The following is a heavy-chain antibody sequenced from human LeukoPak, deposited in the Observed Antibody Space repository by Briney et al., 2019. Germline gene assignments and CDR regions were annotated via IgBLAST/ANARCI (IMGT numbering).Heavy chain of an antibody. D-gene: IGHD6-6*01. Sequence: SGTLSLTCAVSGYSISSGYYWGWIRQPPGKGLEWVGYIYYSGSTNYNPSLKSRVTISVDTSKNQFSLKLSSVTAADTAVYYCARGSGWYSSSPDVWGKGTTVTVSS. V-gene: IGHV4-38-2*01. J-gene: IGHJ6*04. CDR2: IYYSGST. CDR3: ARGSGWYSSSPDV. CDR1: GYSISSGYY.